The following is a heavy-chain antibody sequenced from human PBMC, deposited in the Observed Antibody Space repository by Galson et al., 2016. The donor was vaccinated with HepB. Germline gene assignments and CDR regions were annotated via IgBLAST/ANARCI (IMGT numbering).Heavy chain of an antibody. CDR3: ARGPRAYFDF. Sequence: CAISGDSVSSNSAAWNRIRQSPSRGLEWLGRTYYRSKWYNDYAVSVKSRITINPNPSKNQFSLQLNSVTPEDTAVYYCARGPRAYFDFWGQGTLVTVSS. J-gene: IGHJ4*02. CDR2: TYYRSKWYN. V-gene: IGHV6-1*01. CDR1: GDSVSSNSAA.